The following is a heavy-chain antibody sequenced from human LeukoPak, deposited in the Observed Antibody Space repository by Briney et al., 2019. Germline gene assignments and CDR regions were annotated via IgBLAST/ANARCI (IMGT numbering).Heavy chain of an antibody. CDR3: ARLTIYCGGDCYLRSAEYFQH. CDR2: IYSSGST. D-gene: IGHD2-21*02. CDR1: GGSISSSSYY. J-gene: IGHJ1*01. V-gene: IGHV4-39*01. Sequence: SETLSLTCTVSGGSISSSSYYWGWIRQPPGKGLEWIGSIYSSGSTYYNPSLKSRVTISVDTSKNQFSLKLSSVTAADTAVYYCARLTIYCGGDCYLRSAEYFQHWGQGTLVTVSS.